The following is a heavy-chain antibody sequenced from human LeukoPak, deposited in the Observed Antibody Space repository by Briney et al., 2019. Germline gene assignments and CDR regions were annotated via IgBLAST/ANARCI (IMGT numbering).Heavy chain of an antibody. V-gene: IGHV3-7*01. J-gene: IGHJ4*02. CDR1: GFTFSSYW. Sequence: PGGSLRLSCAASGFTFSSYWMSWVRQAPGKGLEWVANIKKDGSEKYYVDSVKGRFTISRDNAKTPLYLQTNTLRAEDTAVYYCARCRWFGDFDYWGQGTLVTVSS. CDR3: ARCRWFGDFDY. CDR2: IKKDGSEK. D-gene: IGHD3-10*01.